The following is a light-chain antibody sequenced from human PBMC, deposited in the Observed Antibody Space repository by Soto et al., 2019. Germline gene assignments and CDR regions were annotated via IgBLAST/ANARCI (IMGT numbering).Light chain of an antibody. J-gene: IGLJ2*01. Sequence: SALTQPASVSGSPGQSITISCTGTSSDVGGYNYVSWYQQHPGKAPKLMIYDVSNRPSGVSNRFSGSKSGNTASLTISGLQAEDEADYYCSSYTISSTLVFGGGTKLTVL. CDR1: SSDVGGYNY. V-gene: IGLV2-14*01. CDR2: DVS. CDR3: SSYTISSTLV.